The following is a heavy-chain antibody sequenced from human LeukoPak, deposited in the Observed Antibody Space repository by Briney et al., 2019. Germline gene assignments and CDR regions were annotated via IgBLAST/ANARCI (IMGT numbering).Heavy chain of an antibody. CDR1: GYTFTSYS. J-gene: IGHJ2*01. CDR2: INANTGNP. Sequence: GASVKVSCKASGYTFTSYSMNWVRQAPGQGLEYMGWINANTGNPTYAQGFTGRFVFSLDTSVSTAYPQISSLKAEDTAVYYCARDFPARDWFFDLWGRGTLVTVSS. CDR3: ARDFPARDWFFDL. V-gene: IGHV7-4-1*02.